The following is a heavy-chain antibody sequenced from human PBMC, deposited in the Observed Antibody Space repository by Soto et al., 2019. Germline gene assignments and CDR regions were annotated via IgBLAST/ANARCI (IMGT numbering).Heavy chain of an antibody. D-gene: IGHD1-26*01. CDR1: GGSISSYY. Sequence: QVQLQESGPGLVKPSETLSLTCTVSGGSISSYYWSWIRQPPGKGLEWIGYIYYSGNTNHNPSLKSRVSISVDTSKNQLSLKLSSVTAADTAVYYCARSSKYYDGLDVWGQGTTVTVSS. CDR3: ARSSKYYDGLDV. J-gene: IGHJ6*02. V-gene: IGHV4-59*01. CDR2: IYYSGNT.